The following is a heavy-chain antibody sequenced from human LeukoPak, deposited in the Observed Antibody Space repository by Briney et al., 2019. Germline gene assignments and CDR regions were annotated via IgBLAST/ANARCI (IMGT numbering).Heavy chain of an antibody. CDR1: GFTFSNLG. CDR2: ISYDGTNN. D-gene: IGHD6-19*01. CDR3: AKERRETVVGTVYFQH. Sequence: GRSLRLSWAAAGFTFSNLGMHWVRQAPGKGLEWVAIISYDGTNNNYADSVKGRFTISRDNSKNTLYLQMNSLRAEDTAVYYCAKERRETVVGTVYFQHRGQGTLVTVSS. J-gene: IGHJ1*01. V-gene: IGHV3-30*18.